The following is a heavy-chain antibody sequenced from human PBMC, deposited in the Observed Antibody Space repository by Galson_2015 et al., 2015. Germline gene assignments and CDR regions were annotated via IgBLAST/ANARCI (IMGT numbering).Heavy chain of an antibody. CDR3: ASTAYYYDSSGYYGGDYYFDY. CDR1: GFSFNSYA. CDR2: LSYDGSNK. D-gene: IGHD3-22*01. Sequence: SLRLSCAASGFSFNSYAMSWVRQAPGKGLEWVAVLSYDGSNKDYADSVKGRFTISRDNSKNTLYLQMYSLRAEDTAVYYCASTAYYYDSSGYYGGDYYFDYWGQGTLVTVSS. J-gene: IGHJ4*02. V-gene: IGHV3-30-3*01.